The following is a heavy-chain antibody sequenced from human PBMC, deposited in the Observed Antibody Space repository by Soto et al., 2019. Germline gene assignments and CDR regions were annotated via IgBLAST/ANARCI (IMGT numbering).Heavy chain of an antibody. CDR2: ISSTGTSM. CDR3: ARETHFIDY. V-gene: IGHV3-48*03. J-gene: IGHJ4*02. Sequence: VQLVESGGDLVQPGGSLRLSCAASGFTFSSYEMNWVRQAPGKGLEWVSYISSTGTSMDYADSVKGRFTISRDNAKNSLHLQLNSLRDEYTAGYYCARETHFIDYWGQGTLVSVSA. CDR1: GFTFSSYE.